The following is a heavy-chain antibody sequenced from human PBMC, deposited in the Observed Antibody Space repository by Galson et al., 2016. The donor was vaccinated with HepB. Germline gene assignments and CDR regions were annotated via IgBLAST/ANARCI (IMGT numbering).Heavy chain of an antibody. J-gene: IGHJ3*02. CDR2: IYHDGDT. D-gene: IGHD2-21*01. V-gene: IGHV4-4*02. CDR1: GASISSKNW. Sequence: SETLSLTCGVSGASISSKNWWSWVRQPPGKGLEWIGEIYHDGDTNSNPSLKSRVTISVDKSKNQLSRKLNSVTAADTALYYCAKHMSGASTFDIWGQGTLVTVSS. CDR3: AKHMSGASTFDI.